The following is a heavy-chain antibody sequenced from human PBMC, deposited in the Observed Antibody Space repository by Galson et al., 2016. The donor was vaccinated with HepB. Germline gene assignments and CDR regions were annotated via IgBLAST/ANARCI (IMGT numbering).Heavy chain of an antibody. D-gene: IGHD5-24*01. CDR3: ARDYPVFIQLVSLAARLDV. Sequence: SVKVSCKASGYTFSDYSIHWLRQAPGEGPEWMGRINPNTGGTNYAQKIQGRVTMTWDTSISTAYMQLTRLRSDDTAVYYCARDYPVFIQLVSLAARLDVWGQGTTVTVSS. V-gene: IGHV1-2*06. CDR2: INPNTGGT. CDR1: GYTFSDYS. J-gene: IGHJ6*02.